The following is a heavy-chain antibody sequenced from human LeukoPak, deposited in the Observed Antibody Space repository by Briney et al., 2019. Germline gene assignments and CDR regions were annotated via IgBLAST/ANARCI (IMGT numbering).Heavy chain of an antibody. Sequence: GGSVRLSCAASGFTFSNSAMSWVRQAPGKGLEWVSGITANGGSTYYADSVKGRFTISRDNSKSTLYLQMNSLRAEDTAIYYCAKAGSIRFDYWGQGTLVTVSS. CDR1: GFTFSNSA. J-gene: IGHJ4*02. V-gene: IGHV3-23*01. CDR3: AKAGSIRFDY. D-gene: IGHD1-26*01. CDR2: ITANGGST.